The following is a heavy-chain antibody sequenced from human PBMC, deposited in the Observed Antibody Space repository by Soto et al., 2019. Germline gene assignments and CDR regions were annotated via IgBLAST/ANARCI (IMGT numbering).Heavy chain of an antibody. CDR1: GGSILNGGHS. V-gene: IGHV4-31*03. Sequence: PSETLSLTCTGSGGSILNGGHSWTWIRQHPGKGLEWIGRMFFSGNTHYNPALKSRLTFSLDTAKNQFSLKLTSVTAADTAIYYCARDKYGGMLDFWGRRTSVTVSS. CDR2: MFFSGNT. CDR3: ARDKYGGMLDF. J-gene: IGHJ4*02. D-gene: IGHD2-15*01.